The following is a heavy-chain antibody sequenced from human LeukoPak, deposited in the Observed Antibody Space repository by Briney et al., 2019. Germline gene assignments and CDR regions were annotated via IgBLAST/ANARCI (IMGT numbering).Heavy chain of an antibody. J-gene: IGHJ4*02. V-gene: IGHV3-49*04. CDR3: TRDKALGYSSSLESDY. CDR2: MGSKAYGGTT. CDR1: GFTFGDYA. D-gene: IGHD6-13*01. Sequence: QTGGSLRLSCTASGFTFGDYAMSEVRQAPGKGLEWVGFMGSKAYGGTTEYAASVKGRFTISRDDSISIAYLQMNSLKTEDTAVYYCTRDKALGYSSSLESDYWGQGTLVTVSS.